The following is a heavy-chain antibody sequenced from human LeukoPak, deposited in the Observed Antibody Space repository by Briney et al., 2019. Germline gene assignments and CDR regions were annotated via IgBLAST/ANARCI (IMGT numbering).Heavy chain of an antibody. D-gene: IGHD6-6*01. V-gene: IGHV3-30-3*01. CDR3: AREGISSDAFDI. CDR2: ISYGGSNK. J-gene: IGHJ3*02. CDR1: GFTFSSYA. Sequence: GGSLRLSCAASGFTFSSYAMHWVRQAPGKGLEWVAVISYGGSNKYYADSVKGRFTISRDNSKNTLYLQMNSLRAEDTAVYYCAREGISSDAFDIWGQGTMVTVSS.